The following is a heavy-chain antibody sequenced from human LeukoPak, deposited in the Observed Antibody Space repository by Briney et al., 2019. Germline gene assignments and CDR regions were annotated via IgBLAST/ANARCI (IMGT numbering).Heavy chain of an antibody. CDR3: ARDPNGAAWYYMDV. CDR1: GGSISSSSYY. D-gene: IGHD1-26*01. Sequence: SETLSLTCTVSGGSISSSSYYWGWIRQPPGKGLEWIGRIYSSGSTNYNPSLRSRVTISVDTSKNQFSLKLSSVTAADAAMYYCARDPNGAAWYYMDVWGKGTTVTVSS. V-gene: IGHV4-39*07. J-gene: IGHJ6*03. CDR2: IYSSGST.